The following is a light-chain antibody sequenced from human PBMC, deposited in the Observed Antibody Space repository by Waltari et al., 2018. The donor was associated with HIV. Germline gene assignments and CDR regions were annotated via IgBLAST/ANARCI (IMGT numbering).Light chain of an antibody. J-gene: IGKJ4*01. CDR1: QGISNS. V-gene: IGKV1-NL1*01. CDR3: QQYYSTPPV. CDR2: DAY. Sequence: DIQMTQSPSSLSASVGDRVTIPCRASQGISNSLAWYQQKPGKAPKLLLYDAYRLQSGVPSRFSGSGSGTDYTLTISSLQPEDFATYYCQQYYSTPPVFGGGTKVEIK.